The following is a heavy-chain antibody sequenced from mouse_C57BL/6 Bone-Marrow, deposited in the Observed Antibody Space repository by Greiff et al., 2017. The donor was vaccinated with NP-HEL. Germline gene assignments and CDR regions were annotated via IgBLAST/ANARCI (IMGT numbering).Heavy chain of an antibody. CDR2: IYPRSGNT. D-gene: IGHD1-1*01. CDR3: ASEYYGSSAWFAY. Sequence: QVQLQQSGAELARPGASVKLSCKASGYTFTSYGISWVKQRPGQGLEWIGEIYPRSGNTYYNEKFKGKATLTADKSSSTAYMELRSLTSEDSAVYFCASEYYGSSAWFAYWGQGTLVTVSA. V-gene: IGHV1-81*01. J-gene: IGHJ3*01. CDR1: GYTFTSYG.